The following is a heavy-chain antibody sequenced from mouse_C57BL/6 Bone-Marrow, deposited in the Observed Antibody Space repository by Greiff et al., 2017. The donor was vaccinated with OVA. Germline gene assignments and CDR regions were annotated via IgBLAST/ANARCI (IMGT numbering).Heavy chain of an antibody. J-gene: IGHJ2*01. V-gene: IGHV1-59*01. Sequence: VQLQQPGAELVRPGTSVKLSCKASGYTFTSYWMHWVKERPGQGLEWIGVIDPSDSYTNYNQKFKGKATLTVDTSSSTAYMQLSSLTSEDSAVYYCARPSLDYWGQGTTLTVSS. CDR3: ARPSLDY. CDR1: GYTFTSYW. CDR2: IDPSDSYT.